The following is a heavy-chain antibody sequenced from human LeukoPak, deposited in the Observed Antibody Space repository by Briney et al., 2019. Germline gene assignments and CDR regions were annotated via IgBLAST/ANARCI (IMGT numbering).Heavy chain of an antibody. CDR2: MNPNSGDT. D-gene: IGHD5-18*01. J-gene: IGHJ3*02. Sequence: ASVKVSCKASGYSFTSYDINWVRQATGQGPEWMGWMNPNSGDTGYAQKFQGRVTMTRNTSISTAYMELSSLRSEDTAVYYCARGYSYGYNDAFDIWGQGTMVTVSS. CDR3: ARGYSYGYNDAFDI. CDR1: GYSFTSYD. V-gene: IGHV1-8*01.